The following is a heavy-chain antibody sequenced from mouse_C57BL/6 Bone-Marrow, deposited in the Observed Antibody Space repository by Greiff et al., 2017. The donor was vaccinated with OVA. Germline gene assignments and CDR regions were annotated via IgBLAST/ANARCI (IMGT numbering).Heavy chain of an antibody. D-gene: IGHD1-1*02. J-gene: IGHJ1*03. CDR1: GYTFTSYW. V-gene: IGHV1-5*01. CDR3: THYGGYRDV. CDR2: IYPGNSDT. Sequence: VQLQQSGTVLARPGASVKMSCKTSGYTFTSYWMHWVKQRPGPGLEWIGAIYPGNSDTSHNQKFKGKAKLTAVTSASTAYMGLSSLTNEDSAVYYCTHYGGYRDVWGTGTTVTVSS.